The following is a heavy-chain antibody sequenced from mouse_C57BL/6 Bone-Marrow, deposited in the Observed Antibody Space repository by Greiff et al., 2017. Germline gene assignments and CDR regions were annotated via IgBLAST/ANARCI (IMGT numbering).Heavy chain of an antibody. CDR1: GFTFSIYT. V-gene: IGHV5-9*01. J-gene: IGHJ4*01. CDR2: ISGGGGNT. D-gene: IGHD2-3*01. CDR3: AREYDGYYYAMDY. Sequence: EVQRVESGGGLVKPGGSLKLSCAASGFTFSIYTMSWVRQTPEKRLEWVTTISGGGGNTYYPDSVTGRFTISRDNAKNTLYLQMSSLRSEDTALYYCAREYDGYYYAMDYWGQGTSVTVSS.